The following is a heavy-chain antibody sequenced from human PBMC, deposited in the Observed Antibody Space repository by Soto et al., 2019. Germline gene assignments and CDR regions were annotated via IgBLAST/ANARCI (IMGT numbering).Heavy chain of an antibody. D-gene: IGHD6-13*01. CDR3: ARDWYSSSWYRGVAFDI. CDR2: IIPILGIA. CDR1: VGTFSSYT. J-gene: IGHJ3*02. Sequence: GASVKVYCKSSVGTFSSYTISWVRQAPGQVLEWMGRIIPILGIANYAQKFQGRVTITADKSTSTAYMELSSLRSEDTAVYYCARDWYSSSWYRGVAFDIWGQGTMVTVSS. V-gene: IGHV1-69*04.